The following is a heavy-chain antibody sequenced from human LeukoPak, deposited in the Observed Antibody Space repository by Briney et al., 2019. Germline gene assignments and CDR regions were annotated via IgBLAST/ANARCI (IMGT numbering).Heavy chain of an antibody. J-gene: IGHJ4*02. D-gene: IGHD6-13*01. CDR1: GGSISSGDYY. CDR3: ARDRGRQLADYFDY. Sequence: SEILSLTCTVSGGSISSGDYYWSWIRQPPGKGLERIGYIYYSGSTYYNPSLKSRVTISVDTSKNQFSLKLSSVTAADTAVYYCARDRGRQLADYFDYWGQGTLVTVSS. V-gene: IGHV4-30-4*08. CDR2: IYYSGST.